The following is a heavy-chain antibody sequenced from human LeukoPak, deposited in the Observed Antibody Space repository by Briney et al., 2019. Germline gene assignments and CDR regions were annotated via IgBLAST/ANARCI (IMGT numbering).Heavy chain of an antibody. CDR1: GFTFRSYT. D-gene: IGHD3-22*01. V-gene: IGHV3-21*01. CDR2: ISSSSTYI. CDR3: ARGPYFYDSRGYYSYYFDQ. J-gene: IGHJ4*02. Sequence: GGSLRLSCAASGFTFRSYTMNWVRQAPGKGLEWVSSISSSSTYIYYADSVKGRFTISRDNAKNSLFLQMNSLRVEDTAVYFCARGPYFYDSRGYYSYYFDQWGQGALVTVSS.